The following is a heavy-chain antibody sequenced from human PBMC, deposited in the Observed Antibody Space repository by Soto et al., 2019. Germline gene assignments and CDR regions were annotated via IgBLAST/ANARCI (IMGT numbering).Heavy chain of an antibody. Sequence: QVQLQESGPGLVKPSQTLSLTCTVSGGSISSGGYYWSWIRQHPGKGLEWIGYIYYSGSTYYNPSLKSRVTISVDPSKNQFSLKLSSVTAADTAVYYCAREGGYDRRSGGAFDIWGQGTMVTVSS. D-gene: IGHD3-22*01. CDR1: GGSISSGGYY. CDR2: IYYSGST. V-gene: IGHV4-31*03. J-gene: IGHJ3*02. CDR3: AREGGYDRRSGGAFDI.